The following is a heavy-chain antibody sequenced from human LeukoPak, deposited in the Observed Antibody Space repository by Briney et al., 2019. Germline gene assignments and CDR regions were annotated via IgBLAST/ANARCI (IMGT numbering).Heavy chain of an antibody. CDR3: ARSFRYNSGSDY. CDR2: ISYSGGDT. CDR1: GFTFSNYA. V-gene: IGHV3-23*01. J-gene: IGHJ4*02. D-gene: IGHD5-18*01. Sequence: GGSLRLSCAASGFTFSNYAMDWVRQAPGKGLEWVSSISYSGGDTYYADSVKGRLTISRDNSKNILYLQMDSLRAEGTALYYCARSFRYNSGSDYWGQGTLVTVSS.